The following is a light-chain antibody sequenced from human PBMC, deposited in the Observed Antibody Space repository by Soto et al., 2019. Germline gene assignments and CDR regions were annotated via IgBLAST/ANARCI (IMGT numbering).Light chain of an antibody. J-gene: IGKJ2*01. Sequence: EIVMTQSPATLSVSPGERATLSCRASQSVSSNLAWYQQKPGQAPRLLIYGASTRATGISARFSGSGSGTEFTITISSLQSEDFAVYYCQQYNKWPPYTFGQGTKLEIK. CDR2: GAS. CDR1: QSVSSN. V-gene: IGKV3-15*01. CDR3: QQYNKWPPYT.